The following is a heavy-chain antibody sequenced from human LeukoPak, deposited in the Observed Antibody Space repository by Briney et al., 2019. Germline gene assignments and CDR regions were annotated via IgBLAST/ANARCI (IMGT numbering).Heavy chain of an antibody. CDR3: ARLGPASSGWPESFDY. CDR2: IKRDGSEK. V-gene: IGHV3-7*03. Sequence: GGSLRLSCAASGFTFSSYSMNWVRQAPGKGLEWVANIKRDGSEKYYVDSVKGRFTISRDNAKNSLDLQMNSLRVEDTAVYYCARLGPASSGWPESFDYWGQGTLVTVSS. D-gene: IGHD6-19*01. CDR1: GFTFSSYS. J-gene: IGHJ4*02.